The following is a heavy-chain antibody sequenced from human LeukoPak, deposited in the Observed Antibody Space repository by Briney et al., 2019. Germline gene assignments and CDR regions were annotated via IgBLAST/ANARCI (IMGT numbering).Heavy chain of an antibody. CDR3: ARESSGNYYNPLGYMDV. D-gene: IGHD3-10*01. CDR1: GGSISIYY. V-gene: IGHV4-4*07. Sequence: SGTLSLTCTLSGGSISIYYWNWVRHPAGKGLEWIGRIFTSGITNYDPSLKSRVTMSVDTSKNQFSLNLSSVTAADTAVYYCARESSGNYYNPLGYMDVWGKGTTVTVSS. CDR2: IFTSGIT. J-gene: IGHJ6*03.